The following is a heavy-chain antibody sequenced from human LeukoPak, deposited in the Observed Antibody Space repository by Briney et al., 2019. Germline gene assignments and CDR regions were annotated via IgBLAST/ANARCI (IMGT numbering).Heavy chain of an antibody. Sequence: ASVKVSCKASGYTFTSYGISWVRQAPGQGLEWMGWISAYNGNTNYAQKLQGRVTMTTDTSTSTAYMELRSLRSDDTAVYYGAREMVYAAMVYWFDPWGQGTLVTVSS. CDR2: ISAYNGNT. J-gene: IGHJ5*02. CDR1: GYTFTSYG. CDR3: AREMVYAAMVYWFDP. D-gene: IGHD5-18*01. V-gene: IGHV1-18*01.